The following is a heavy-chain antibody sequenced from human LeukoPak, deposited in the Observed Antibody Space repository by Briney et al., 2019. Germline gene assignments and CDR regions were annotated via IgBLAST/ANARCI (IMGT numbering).Heavy chain of an antibody. CDR3: ARDKIFGVVNIFDY. J-gene: IGHJ4*02. V-gene: IGHV1-2*02. Sequence: ASVKVSCKASGYTFTGYYMHWVRQAPGQGLEWMGWTNPNSGGTNYAQKFQGRVTMTRDTSISTAYMELSRLRSDDTAVYYCARDKIFGVVNIFDYWGQGTLVTVSS. D-gene: IGHD3-3*01. CDR1: GYTFTGYY. CDR2: TNPNSGGT.